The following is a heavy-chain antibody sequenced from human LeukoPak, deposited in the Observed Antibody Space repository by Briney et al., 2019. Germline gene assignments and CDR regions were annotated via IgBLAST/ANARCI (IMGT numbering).Heavy chain of an antibody. CDR3: ARKGGGIYYFDY. CDR2: ISGSGDST. J-gene: IGHJ4*02. CDR1: GFTFRTYA. V-gene: IGHV3-23*01. Sequence: PGGSLRLSCTASGFTFRTYAMNWVRQAPGKGLEWVSAISGSGDSTYYADSVKGRFTISRDNSKNTLYLQMNSLRAEDTAVYYCARKGGGIYYFDYGGQGTLVTVPS. D-gene: IGHD3-16*01.